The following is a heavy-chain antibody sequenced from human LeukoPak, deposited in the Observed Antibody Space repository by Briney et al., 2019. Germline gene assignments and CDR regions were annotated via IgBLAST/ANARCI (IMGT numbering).Heavy chain of an antibody. CDR3: ARDLFNEGNHLDY. Sequence: SETLSLTCTVSGGSISSGDYYWSWIRQPPGKGLEWIGYIYYSGSTYYNPSLKSRVTISVDTSKNQFSLKLSSVTAADTAVYYCARDLFNEGNHLDYWGQGTLVTVSS. CDR1: GGSISSGDYY. CDR2: IYYSGST. V-gene: IGHV4-30-4*01. D-gene: IGHD4-23*01. J-gene: IGHJ4*02.